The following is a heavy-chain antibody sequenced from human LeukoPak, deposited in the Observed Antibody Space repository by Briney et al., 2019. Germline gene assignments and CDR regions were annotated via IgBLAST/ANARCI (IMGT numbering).Heavy chain of an antibody. V-gene: IGHV4-39*01. J-gene: IGHJ1*01. CDR1: GDSISRRNYY. CDR2: IFYSGST. Sequence: SETLSLTCTVSGDSISRRNYYWGWVRQPPGKGLEWIGNIFYSGSTYYNPSLKSRVTMPVDTSKNHFSLRLSSVTAADTAVYYCARLSHGSSWLEYL. CDR3: ARLSHGSSWLEYL. D-gene: IGHD6-13*01.